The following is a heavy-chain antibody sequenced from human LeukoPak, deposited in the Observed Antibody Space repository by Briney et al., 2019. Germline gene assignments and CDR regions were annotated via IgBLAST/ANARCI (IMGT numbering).Heavy chain of an antibody. D-gene: IGHD2-2*01. CDR3: ARAPSTSPYYFDY. J-gene: IGHJ4*02. CDR1: GLALDEHC. V-gene: IGHV3-20*04. CDR2: INWSDGST. Sequence: RPGGCLRLSCTAYGLALDEHCISWVRQVPGKGLGWVSGINWSDGSTGYADPLRGRFTISRDNAKNSLYLQMDSLRAEDTALYYCARAPSTSPYYFDYWGQGTLVTVSS.